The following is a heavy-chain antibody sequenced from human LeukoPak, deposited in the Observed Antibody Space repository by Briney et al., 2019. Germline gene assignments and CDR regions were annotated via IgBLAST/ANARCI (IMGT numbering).Heavy chain of an antibody. CDR3: ARIDAFYI. V-gene: IGHV3-21*06. Sequence: GESLRLSCAASGFTFSNYNMNWVRQAPGKGLEWVSYISSRGSYTYYADSVKGRFTISRDNAKNSLYLQMNSLRAEDTAVYYCARIDAFYIWGQGTMVTVSS. CDR1: GFTFSNYN. J-gene: IGHJ3*02. CDR2: ISSRGSYT.